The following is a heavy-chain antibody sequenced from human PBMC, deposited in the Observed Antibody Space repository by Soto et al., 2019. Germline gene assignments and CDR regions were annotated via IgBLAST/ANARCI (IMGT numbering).Heavy chain of an antibody. Sequence: GVSPRLSFAASGFMFSSYSMNWVRQAPGKGLEWVSSISSSSSYIYYADSVKGRFTISRDNAKSSLYLQMNSLRAEDTAVYYCARVNWKNLNFTSYYYYMDVWGKGTTVTVSS. CDR2: ISSSSSYI. V-gene: IGHV3-21*04. CDR3: ARVNWKNLNFTSYYYYMDV. D-gene: IGHD1-20*01. J-gene: IGHJ6*03. CDR1: GFMFSSYS.